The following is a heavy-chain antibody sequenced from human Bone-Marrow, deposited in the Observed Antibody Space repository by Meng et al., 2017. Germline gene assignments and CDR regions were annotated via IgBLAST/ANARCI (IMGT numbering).Heavy chain of an antibody. J-gene: IGHJ4*02. D-gene: IGHD6-25*01. CDR2: INPKSGDT. Sequence: QGQLVQTGAGVKKPGASVKVSCKPSGYNFPDYYIHWGRRAPGQGLEWMGRINPKSGDTHYAQKFQARVTMTGDTSISTAYMELSGLRSDDTAMYYCARDEDISAAGKLFGDYWGQGTLVTVSS. CDR3: ARDEDISAAGKLFGDY. CDR1: GYNFPDYY. V-gene: IGHV1-2*06.